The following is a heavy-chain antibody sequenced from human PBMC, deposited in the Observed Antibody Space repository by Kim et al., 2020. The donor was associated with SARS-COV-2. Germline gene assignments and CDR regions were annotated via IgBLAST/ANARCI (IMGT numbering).Heavy chain of an antibody. V-gene: IGHV3-23*01. D-gene: IGHD2-15*01. J-gene: IGHJ4*02. CDR3: ARWATPDYFDY. Sequence: YYADPVTGRFTISRDNSKHTLYLQMNNLRADDTAVYYCARWATPDYFDYWGQGILVTV.